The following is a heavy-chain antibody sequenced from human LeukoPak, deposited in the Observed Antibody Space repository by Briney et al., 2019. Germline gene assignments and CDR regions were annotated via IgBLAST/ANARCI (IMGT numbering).Heavy chain of an antibody. CDR1: GYSFSNYP. CDR3: ARGAVQFLEWPSDMDV. J-gene: IGHJ6*03. D-gene: IGHD3-3*01. V-gene: IGHV1-18*01. Sequence: ASVKVSCRASGYSFSNYPMSWVRQAPGRGLEWVGGISNYDGRTVYGQRLQGRVTLTRDTSTSTAYMELTSLTSDDTAIYYCARGAVQFLEWPSDMDVWGKGTTVIVSS. CDR2: ISNYDGRT.